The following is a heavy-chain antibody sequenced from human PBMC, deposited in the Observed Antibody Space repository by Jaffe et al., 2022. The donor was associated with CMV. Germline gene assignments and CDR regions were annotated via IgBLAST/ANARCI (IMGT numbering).Heavy chain of an antibody. CDR1: GFTFDDYT. V-gene: IGHV3-43*01. Sequence: EVQLVESGGVVVQPGGSLRLSCAASGFTFDDYTMHWVRQAPGKGLEWVSLISWDGGSTYYADSVKGRFTISRDNSKNSLYLQMNSLRTEDTALYYCAKDSGRGYSYGWYYYYMDVWGKGTTVTVSS. J-gene: IGHJ6*03. CDR2: ISWDGGST. CDR3: AKDSGRGYSYGWYYYYMDV. D-gene: IGHD5-18*01.